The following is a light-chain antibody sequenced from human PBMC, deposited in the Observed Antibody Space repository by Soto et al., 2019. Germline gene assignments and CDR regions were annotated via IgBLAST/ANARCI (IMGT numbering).Light chain of an antibody. J-gene: IGLJ2*01. Sequence: QSVLTQSPSVSGAPGQRVTISCTGSSSNIGAGYDVHWYQQLPGTAPKLLIYGNSNRPSGVPDRFSGSKSGTSASLAITGLQAEDEADYYCQSYDSSLSGVVFGGGNKLTVL. CDR2: GNS. CDR1: SSNIGAGYD. V-gene: IGLV1-40*01. CDR3: QSYDSSLSGVV.